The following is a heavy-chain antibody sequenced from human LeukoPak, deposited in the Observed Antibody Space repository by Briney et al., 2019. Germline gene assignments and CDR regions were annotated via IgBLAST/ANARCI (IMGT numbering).Heavy chain of an antibody. CDR2: ISWNSGSI. Sequence: GGSLRLSCAASGFTFDDYAMHWVRHAPGKGLEWVSGISWNSGSIGYADSVKGRFTISRDNAKNSLYLQMNSLRAEDTALYYCAKDPSGSILWYFDYWGQGTLVTVSS. CDR1: GFTFDDYA. CDR3: AKDPSGSILWYFDY. V-gene: IGHV3-9*01. J-gene: IGHJ4*02. D-gene: IGHD3-10*01.